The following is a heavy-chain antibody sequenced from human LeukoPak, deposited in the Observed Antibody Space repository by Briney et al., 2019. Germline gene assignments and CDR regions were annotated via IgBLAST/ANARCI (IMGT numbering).Heavy chain of an antibody. Sequence: GGSLRLSCTVSGFTVSSNFMSWVRQAPGKGLEWVSVIYSVGHTYYADSVKGRFTISRDNSKNTLYLQMNSLRVEDTAVYYCARDIVGSGWYFTGGFDYWGQGALVTVSS. J-gene: IGHJ4*02. V-gene: IGHV3-66*01. D-gene: IGHD6-19*01. CDR1: GFTVSSNF. CDR3: ARDIVGSGWYFTGGFDY. CDR2: IYSVGHT.